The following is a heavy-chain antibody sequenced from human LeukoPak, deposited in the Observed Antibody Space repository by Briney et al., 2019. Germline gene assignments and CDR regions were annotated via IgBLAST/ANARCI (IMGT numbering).Heavy chain of an antibody. CDR2: ISGSGGST. J-gene: IGHJ4*02. Sequence: PGGSLRLSCAASGFTFSSYEMNWVRQAPGKGLEWVSAISGSGGSTYYADSVKGRFTISRDNSKNTLYLQMNSLRAEDTAVYYCAGSSGYYPYYFDYWGQGTLVTVSS. CDR3: AGSSGYYPYYFDY. V-gene: IGHV3-23*01. CDR1: GFTFSSYE. D-gene: IGHD3-22*01.